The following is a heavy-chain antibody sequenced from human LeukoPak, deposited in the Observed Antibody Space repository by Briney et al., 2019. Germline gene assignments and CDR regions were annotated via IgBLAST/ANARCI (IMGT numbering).Heavy chain of an antibody. D-gene: IGHD3-16*01. Sequence: PGGSLRLSCAASGFTFSRYWMSWVRQAPGQGLEWVANIKEDGSEKYYVDSVKGRFTISRDNAKNSLYLQMNSLRVEDTAVYYCASEVWIFDYWGQGTLVSVSS. CDR3: ASEVWIFDY. J-gene: IGHJ4*02. CDR1: GFTFSRYW. CDR2: IKEDGSEK. V-gene: IGHV3-7*01.